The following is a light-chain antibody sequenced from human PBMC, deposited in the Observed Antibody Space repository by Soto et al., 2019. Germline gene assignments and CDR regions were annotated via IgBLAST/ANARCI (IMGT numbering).Light chain of an antibody. CDR3: CSYAGSYTYVV. CDR2: GNS. J-gene: IGLJ2*01. Sequence: QSVLTQPPSVSGAPGQRVTISCTGSSSNIGAGYDVHWYQQLPGTAPKLLIYGNSNRPSGVPDRFSGSKSGNTASLTISGLQAEDEADYYCCSYAGSYTYVVFGGGTKVTVL. V-gene: IGLV1-40*01. CDR1: SSNIGAGYD.